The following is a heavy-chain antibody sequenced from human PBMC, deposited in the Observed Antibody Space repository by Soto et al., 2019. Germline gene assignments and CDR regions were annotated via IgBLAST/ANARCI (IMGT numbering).Heavy chain of an antibody. CDR1: GDSVSSNSAA. CDR2: TYYRSKWYN. Sequence: QSQTLSLTCAISGDSVSSNSAAWNWIRQSPSRGLEWLGRTYYRSKWYNDYAVSVKSRITINPDASKNQFSLQLNSVTPEDAAVYYCARDPTSSWYNWFDPWGQGTLVTVSS. CDR3: ARDPTSSWYNWFDP. V-gene: IGHV6-1*01. J-gene: IGHJ5*02. D-gene: IGHD6-13*01.